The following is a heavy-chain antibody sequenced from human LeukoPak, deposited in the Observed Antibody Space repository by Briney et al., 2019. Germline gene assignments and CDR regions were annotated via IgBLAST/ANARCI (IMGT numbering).Heavy chain of an antibody. Sequence: PGGSLRLSCAASGFTFSSYAMSWVRQAPGKGLEWVSILFGDGRTFYADSVKGRFTISRDNSKNTLFLQMISLRAEDTAVYYCASRSSWGQGTLVTVSA. CDR1: GFTFSSYA. CDR3: ASRSS. V-gene: IGHV3-66*01. CDR2: LFGDGRT. J-gene: IGHJ5*02.